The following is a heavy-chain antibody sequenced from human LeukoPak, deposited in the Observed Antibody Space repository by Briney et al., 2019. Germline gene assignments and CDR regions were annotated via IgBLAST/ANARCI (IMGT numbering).Heavy chain of an antibody. D-gene: IGHD3-10*01. Sequence: GGLRLSCAASGFPFSTYSMNWVRQSPGKGLEWVSYISGGSNSMNYADSVKGRFTISRDSAKNSLYLQMNSLRDEDTAVYYCARILYGSGSYGAFDIWGQGTMVTVSS. V-gene: IGHV3-48*02. CDR2: ISGGSNSM. CDR1: GFPFSTYS. CDR3: ARILYGSGSYGAFDI. J-gene: IGHJ3*02.